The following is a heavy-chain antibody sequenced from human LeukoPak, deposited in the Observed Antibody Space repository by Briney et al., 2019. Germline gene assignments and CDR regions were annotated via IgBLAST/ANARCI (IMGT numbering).Heavy chain of an antibody. CDR1: GYTFTSYD. J-gene: IGHJ4*02. Sequence: ASVKVSCKASGYTFTSYDINWVRQATGQGLEWMGWMNPNSGNTGYAQKFQGRVTMTGDTSTDTAYMELSSLRSEDTAVYYCATDYYYDSSGSYYTVDYWGQGTLVTVSS. D-gene: IGHD3-22*01. CDR2: MNPNSGNT. V-gene: IGHV1-8*02. CDR3: ATDYYYDSSGSYYTVDY.